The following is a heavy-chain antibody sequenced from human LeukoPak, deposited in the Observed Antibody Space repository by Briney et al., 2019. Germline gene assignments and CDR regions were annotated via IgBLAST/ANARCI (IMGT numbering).Heavy chain of an antibody. CDR1: GYTFSAYY. J-gene: IGHJ4*02. CDR2: INPINGGI. Sequence: SGKVSCKTSGYTFSAYYIHWMRQAPGQGFEWMGWINPINGGIRVAQKFQGRVTMTRDTSMNTVYVELSGLLTDDTAVYFCARGPSDASFDYWGQGTLVTVSS. V-gene: IGHV1-2*02. CDR3: ARGPSDASFDY.